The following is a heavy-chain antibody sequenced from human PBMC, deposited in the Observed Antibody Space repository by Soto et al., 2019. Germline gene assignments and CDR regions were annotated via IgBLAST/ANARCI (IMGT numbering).Heavy chain of an antibody. Sequence: ASVKVSCKASGYTFTSYYMHWVRQAPGQGLEWMGIINPSGGSTSYAQKFQGRVTMTRDTSTSTVYMELSSLRSEDTAVYCCARDLVAGTPRQVWGQGTMVTVSS. CDR2: INPSGGST. CDR1: GYTFTSYY. J-gene: IGHJ3*01. CDR3: ARDLVAGTPRQV. D-gene: IGHD6-19*01. V-gene: IGHV1-46*01.